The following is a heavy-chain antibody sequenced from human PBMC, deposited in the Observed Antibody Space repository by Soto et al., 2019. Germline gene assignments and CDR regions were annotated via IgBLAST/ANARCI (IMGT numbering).Heavy chain of an antibody. D-gene: IGHD2-15*01. J-gene: IGHJ4*02. CDR1: GYTFTSYG. CDR3: ERDSGCSGSGGSCSYFGY. V-gene: IGHV1-18*01. CDR2: ISAYNGNT. Sequence: QVQLVQSGAEVKKPGASVKVSCKASGYTFTSYGISWVRQAPGQGLEWMGWISAYNGNTNYAQKLQGRVTMTTVTSTSTAYMELRSLRSDDTALYYCERDSGCSGSGGSCSYFGYWGQGTLGTVSS.